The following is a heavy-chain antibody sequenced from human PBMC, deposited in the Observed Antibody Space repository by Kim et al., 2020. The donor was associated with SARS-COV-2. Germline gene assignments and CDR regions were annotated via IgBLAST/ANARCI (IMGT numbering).Heavy chain of an antibody. Sequence: GGSLRLSCAASGFTFSSYAMSWVRQAPGKGLEWVSAISGSGGRTYYADSVKGRFTISRDNSKNTLYLQMNSLSAEDPAVYYCAKDRLACVRGVINTPHLGAFDIWGQGTMVTVSS. V-gene: IGHV3-23*01. CDR1: GFTFSSYA. CDR3: AKDRLACVRGVINTPHLGAFDI. D-gene: IGHD3-10*01. CDR2: ISGSGGRT. J-gene: IGHJ3*02.